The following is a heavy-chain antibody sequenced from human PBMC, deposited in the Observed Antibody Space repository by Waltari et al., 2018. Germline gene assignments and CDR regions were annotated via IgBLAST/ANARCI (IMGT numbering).Heavy chain of an antibody. CDR1: GYTFTSYG. Sequence: QVQLVQSGAEVKKPGASVKVSCKASGYTFTSYGISWVRQAPGQGLEWMGWISAYNGNTNYAQKLQGRVTMTTDTSTSTAYMELRSLRSDDTAVHYCARDRIRGYYDSSGYYPSTGFDYWGQGTLVTVSS. D-gene: IGHD3-22*01. V-gene: IGHV1-18*01. CDR2: ISAYNGNT. CDR3: ARDRIRGYYDSSGYYPSTGFDY. J-gene: IGHJ4*02.